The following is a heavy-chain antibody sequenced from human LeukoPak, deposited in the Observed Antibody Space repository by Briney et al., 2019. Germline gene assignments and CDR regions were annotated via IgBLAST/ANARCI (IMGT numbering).Heavy chain of an antibody. D-gene: IGHD2-2*01. Sequence: RPETPSLTCAVSSGSPFSIKSWSWVRPPTGKRLEWIGQIFHSGSTSYSPSLKSRVTISVDKSKNQFSLRLTSVTAADTAVYYCARRPMGYCSSTSCYAEIGRWFDPWGQGTLVTVSS. J-gene: IGHJ5*02. CDR3: ARRPMGYCSSTSCYAEIGRWFDP. CDR1: SGSPFSIKS. V-gene: IGHV4-4*03. CDR2: IFHSGST.